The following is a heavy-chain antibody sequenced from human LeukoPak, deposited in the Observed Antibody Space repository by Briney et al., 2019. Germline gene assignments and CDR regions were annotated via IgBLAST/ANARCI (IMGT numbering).Heavy chain of an antibody. J-gene: IGHJ4*02. CDR3: AKDRPNYFETNGHYYRRDGDY. Sequence: GGSLRLSCAASGFTFSSYALSWVRQSPKKGLEWVSSIGSKSDYTFYAASVRGRFTISRDNSRNTLYLQINSLTAEDTAIYYCAKDRPNYFETNGHYYRRDGDYWGQGILVTVSS. V-gene: IGHV3-23*01. CDR1: GFTFSSYA. D-gene: IGHD3-22*01. CDR2: IGSKSDYT.